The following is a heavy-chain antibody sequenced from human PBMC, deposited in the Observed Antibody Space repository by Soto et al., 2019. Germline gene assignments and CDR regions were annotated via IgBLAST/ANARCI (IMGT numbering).Heavy chain of an antibody. V-gene: IGHV1-69*06. CDR1: GGSLSTNP. D-gene: IGHD2-15*01. J-gene: IGHJ4*02. Sequence: QVQLVQSGTEVKKPGSSVKVSCKASGGSLSTNPISWVRQAPGQGLEWMGGTGSGTGPGNHAQMFQGSLPVTADNATRTPYLALTNPSPEVAAVYYCARRDSGGFYRFFDYWGQGTLVSVSS. CDR3: ARRDSGGFYRFFDY. CDR2: TGSGTGPG.